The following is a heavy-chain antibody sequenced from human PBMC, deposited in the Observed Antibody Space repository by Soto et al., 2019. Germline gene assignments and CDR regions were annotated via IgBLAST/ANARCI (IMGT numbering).Heavy chain of an antibody. CDR2: ISGSGGST. D-gene: IGHD2-8*01. V-gene: IGHV3-23*01. CDR3: AKWTTDPNSEYCTNGVCYKTYYYYGMDV. J-gene: IGHJ6*02. Sequence: GGSLRLSCAASGFTFSSYAMSWVRQAPGKGLEWVSAISGSGGSTYYADSVKGRFTISRDNSKNTLYLQMNSLRAEDTAVYYWAKWTTDPNSEYCTNGVCYKTYYYYGMDVWGQGTTVTVSS. CDR1: GFTFSSYA.